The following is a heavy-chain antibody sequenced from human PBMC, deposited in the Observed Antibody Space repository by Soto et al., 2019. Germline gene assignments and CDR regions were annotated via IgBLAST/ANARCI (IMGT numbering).Heavy chain of an antibody. CDR2: INSDGSSA. Sequence: GGSLRLSCAASGFTFSSYWMHWVRQAPGRGLVWVSRINSDGSSATYADSVKGRFTVSRDNAKNTLYLQMNSLRAEDTAVYYCARDLPTNGDGMDVWGQGTTVTVSS. V-gene: IGHV3-74*01. J-gene: IGHJ6*02. CDR3: ARDLPTNGDGMDV. D-gene: IGHD2-8*01. CDR1: GFTFSSYW.